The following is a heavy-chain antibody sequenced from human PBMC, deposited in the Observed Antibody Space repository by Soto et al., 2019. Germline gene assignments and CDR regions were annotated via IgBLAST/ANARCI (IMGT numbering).Heavy chain of an antibody. Sequence: SETLSLTCTVSGRSISSSSYYWGWIRQPPGNGLEWIGSIYYSGSTYYNPSLKSRVTISVDTSKNQFSLKLSSVTAADTAVYYCARQVAPVRGYSGYDTGKDYYYYGMDVWGQGTTVT. CDR3: ARQVAPVRGYSGYDTGKDYYYYGMDV. V-gene: IGHV4-39*01. CDR2: IYYSGST. J-gene: IGHJ6*02. D-gene: IGHD5-12*01. CDR1: GRSISSSSYY.